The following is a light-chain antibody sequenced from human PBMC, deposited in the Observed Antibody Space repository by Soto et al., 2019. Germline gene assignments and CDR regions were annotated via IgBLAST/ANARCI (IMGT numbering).Light chain of an antibody. V-gene: IGKV1-39*01. CDR2: AAS. Sequence: DIPMPPSPSSLSASVGDRVTITCRASESIARQLNWYQQKPGKAPKLRIYAASSLHHGVPSRFRGGGSGTDFSLTISNLQPEDVATYYCQQTYSTLSITFGQGTRLEIK. J-gene: IGKJ5*01. CDR1: ESIARQ. CDR3: QQTYSTLSIT.